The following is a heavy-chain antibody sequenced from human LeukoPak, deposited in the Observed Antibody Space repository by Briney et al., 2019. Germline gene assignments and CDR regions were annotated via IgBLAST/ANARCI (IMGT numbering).Heavy chain of an antibody. Sequence: ASVKVSCKASVYTFTSYYMHWVRQAPGQGLEWMGIINPSGGSTSYAQKFQGRVTMTRDTSTSTVYMELSSLRSEDTAVYYCARDYPFEEPDIVVVPAATHVLDYWGQGTLVTVSS. V-gene: IGHV1-46*03. D-gene: IGHD2-2*01. CDR2: INPSGGST. CDR1: VYTFTSYY. CDR3: ARDYPFEEPDIVVVPAATHVLDY. J-gene: IGHJ4*02.